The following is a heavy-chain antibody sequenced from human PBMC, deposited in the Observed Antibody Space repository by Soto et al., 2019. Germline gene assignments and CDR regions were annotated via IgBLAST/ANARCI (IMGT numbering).Heavy chain of an antibody. CDR3: AKYRRSAAAGYTLDF. CDR1: GGYMTNYY. Sequence: SETLYLNCRVSGGYMTNYYWLWIRTPPGKGLEWIGYVYYSGSTKYNPSLESRVNISADTSKNQFSLRVTSVTAADTAVYYCAKYRRSAAAGYTLDFWGQGILVTVSA. D-gene: IGHD6-13*01. V-gene: IGHV4-59*01. J-gene: IGHJ4*02. CDR2: VYYSGST.